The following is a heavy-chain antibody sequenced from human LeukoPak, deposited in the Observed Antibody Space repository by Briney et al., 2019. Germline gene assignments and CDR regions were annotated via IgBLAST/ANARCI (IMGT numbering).Heavy chain of an antibody. J-gene: IGHJ4*02. CDR3: ARGVHVRVYDSNPHYGHY. V-gene: IGHV1-46*01. CDR2: INPRTGST. CDR1: GYTFTSYY. Sequence: GVSVKVSCKASGYTFTSYYIFWVRQAPGQGLEWMGIINPRTGSTSYSQKFQGRVTMTRDMSTSTVYMELSSLRSEDTALYYCARGVHVRVYDSNPHYGHYWGQGTLVTVSS. D-gene: IGHD3-22*01.